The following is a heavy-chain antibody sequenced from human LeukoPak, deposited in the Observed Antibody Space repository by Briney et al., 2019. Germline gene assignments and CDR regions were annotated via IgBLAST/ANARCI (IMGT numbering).Heavy chain of an antibody. V-gene: IGHV4-59*12. CDR3: ARVVDSGLVTNWFDP. Sequence: SETLSLTCTVSGGSISSYYWSWIRQPPGKGLEWIGYIYYSGSTNYNPSLKSRVTISVDTSKNQFSLKLSSVTAADTAVYYCARVVDSGLVTNWFDPWGQGTLVTVSS. D-gene: IGHD6-19*01. J-gene: IGHJ5*02. CDR2: IYYSGST. CDR1: GGSISSYY.